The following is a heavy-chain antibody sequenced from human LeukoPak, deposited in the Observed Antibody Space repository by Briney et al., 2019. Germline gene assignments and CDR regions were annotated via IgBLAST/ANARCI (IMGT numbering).Heavy chain of an antibody. CDR3: ARDSRWEEEQVIRSYNWFDP. CDR2: INPNNGGT. V-gene: IGHV1-2*02. Sequence: ASVKVSCKASGYTFTAYYIHWVRQAPGQGLEWMGWINPNNGGTNYAQKFQGRVSMTRDTSISTVDMELSSLRYDDTAICYCARDSRWEEEQVIRSYNWFDPWGQGTLVTVSS. J-gene: IGHJ5*02. D-gene: IGHD1-26*01. CDR1: GYTFTAYY.